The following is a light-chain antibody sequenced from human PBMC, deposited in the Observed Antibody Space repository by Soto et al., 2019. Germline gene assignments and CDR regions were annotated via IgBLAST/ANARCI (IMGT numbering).Light chain of an antibody. Sequence: QSALTQPASVSGSPGQSITISCTGTSSDVGGYNYVSWYQQHPGKAPKLMIYDVSNRPSGVSNRFSGSKSGNTASLTISGLQAWDEADYYCSSYTSSSTVVFGGGTKLTVL. J-gene: IGLJ2*01. CDR2: DVS. CDR3: SSYTSSSTVV. CDR1: SSDVGGYNY. V-gene: IGLV2-14*01.